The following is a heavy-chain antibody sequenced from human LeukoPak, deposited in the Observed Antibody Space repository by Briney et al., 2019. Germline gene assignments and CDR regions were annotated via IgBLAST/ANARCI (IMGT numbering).Heavy chain of an antibody. D-gene: IGHD5-24*01. Sequence: GGSLRLSCAASGFSFSSYAMNWVRQAPGKGLEWVSGISGSGGETYYGDSVKGRFTTSRDNSKNTLYVQLKSLRAEDTAVYYCAKRVRDGYNSPIDYWGQGTLVTVSS. CDR1: GFSFSSYA. CDR2: ISGSGGET. V-gene: IGHV3-23*01. J-gene: IGHJ4*02. CDR3: AKRVRDGYNSPIDY.